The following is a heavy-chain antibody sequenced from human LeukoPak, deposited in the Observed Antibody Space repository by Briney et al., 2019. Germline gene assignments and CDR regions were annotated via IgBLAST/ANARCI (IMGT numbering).Heavy chain of an antibody. J-gene: IGHJ4*02. V-gene: IGHV3-74*01. Sequence: GGSLRLSCAASGFTFSSYWMHWVRQAPGKGLVWVSRINTDGSSTSYADSVKGRFTISRDNAKNTLYLQMNSLRAEDKAVYYCARGGELYYDFWSGYYGIDYWGQGTLVTVSS. CDR3: ARGGELYYDFWSGYYGIDY. CDR2: INTDGSST. CDR1: GFTFSSYW. D-gene: IGHD3-3*01.